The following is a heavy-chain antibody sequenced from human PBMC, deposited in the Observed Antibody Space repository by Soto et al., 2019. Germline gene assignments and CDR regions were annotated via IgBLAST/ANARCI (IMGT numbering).Heavy chain of an antibody. CDR1: GGSISSGDYY. D-gene: IGHD4-17*01. J-gene: IGHJ5*02. Sequence: QVQLQESGPGLVKPSQTLSLTCTVSGGSISSGDYYWSWIRQPPGKGLEWIGYIYYSGSTYYNPSLKGRVTISVDTSKNQFSLKLSSVTAADTAVYYCARKTVTTGGQNWFDPWGQGTLVTVSS. V-gene: IGHV4-30-4*01. CDR3: ARKTVTTGGQNWFDP. CDR2: IYYSGST.